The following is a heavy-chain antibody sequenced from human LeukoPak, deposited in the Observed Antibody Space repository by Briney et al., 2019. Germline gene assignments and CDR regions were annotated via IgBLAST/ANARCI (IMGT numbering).Heavy chain of an antibody. J-gene: IGHJ4*02. Sequence: GGSLRLSCAASGFTFSSYAMHWVRQAPGKGLEWVAVISYDGSNKYYADSVKGRFTISRDNSKNTLYLQMNSLRAEDTAVYYCARGLGSSGCLNYWGQGTLVTVSS. CDR2: ISYDGSNK. CDR3: ARGLGSSGCLNY. D-gene: IGHD6-19*01. CDR1: GFTFSSYA. V-gene: IGHV3-30-3*01.